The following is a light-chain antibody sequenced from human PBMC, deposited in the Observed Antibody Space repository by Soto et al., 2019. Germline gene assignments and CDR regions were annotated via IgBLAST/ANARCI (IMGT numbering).Light chain of an antibody. CDR2: KAS. V-gene: IGKV1-5*03. CDR1: QSISSW. J-gene: IGKJ1*01. Sequence: DIQMTQSPSTLSASVGDRVTITCRASQSISSWLTWYQQKAGQAPKLLIYKASIVASGVPSRFSGSGSGTEFTLTIISLQPDASATYYCQQYSYFATFGQGTRVEVK. CDR3: QQYSYFAT.